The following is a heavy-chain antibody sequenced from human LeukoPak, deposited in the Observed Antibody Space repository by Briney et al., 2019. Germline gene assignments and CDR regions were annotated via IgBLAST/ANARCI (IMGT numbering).Heavy chain of an antibody. CDR1: GFIFSNFA. J-gene: IGHJ3*02. V-gene: IGHV3-30-3*01. D-gene: IGHD2-2*01. CDR3: ARATQPDAYDI. Sequence: GRSLRLSCAASGFIFSNFAMHWVRQAPGKGLEWVAVISYDGGNKLYADSVKGRFTISRDNSKNTLYLQVNSLRAEDTAVYYCARATQPDAYDIWGQGTMVTVSS. CDR2: ISYDGGNK.